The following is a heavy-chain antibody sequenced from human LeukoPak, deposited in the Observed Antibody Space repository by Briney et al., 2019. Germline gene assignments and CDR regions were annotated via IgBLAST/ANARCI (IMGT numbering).Heavy chain of an antibody. CDR1: GFTVSSNY. CDR2: IYSGGST. Sequence: PGGSLRLSCAASGFTVSSNYMSWVRQAPGKGLEWVSVIYSGGSTYYADSVKGRFTISRDNTKNTLYLQMNSLRAEDTAVYYCARAPLKYGDYEDYYYGMDVWGQGTTVTVSS. CDR3: ARAPLKYGDYEDYYYGMDV. D-gene: IGHD4-17*01. V-gene: IGHV3-53*01. J-gene: IGHJ6*02.